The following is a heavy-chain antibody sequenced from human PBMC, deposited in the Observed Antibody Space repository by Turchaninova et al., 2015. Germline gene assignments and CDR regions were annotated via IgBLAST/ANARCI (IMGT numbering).Heavy chain of an antibody. V-gene: IGHV4-34*01. J-gene: IGHJ3*02. CDR3: ARGPGSWSFDI. D-gene: IGHD6-13*01. Sequence: QVHLQRXXXGLXXPSETLYLTCAVYCWSFSWYHGTWIRQPPGKGLEGIGEINHSGSTSYNPSVKARVTISVDTSKNQFSLRLSSVTAADTAVYYCARGPGSWSFDIWGQGTMVTVSS. CDR1: CWSFSWYH. CDR2: INHSGST.